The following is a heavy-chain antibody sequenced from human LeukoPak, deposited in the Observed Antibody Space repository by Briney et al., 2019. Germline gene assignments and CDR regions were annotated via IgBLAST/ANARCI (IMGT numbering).Heavy chain of an antibody. Sequence: SETLSLTCTVSGGSISSYYWSWIRQPPGKGLEWIGYIYYSGSTYYNPSLKSRVTISVDTSKNQFSLKLSSVTAADTAVYYCSRVPYSSSWVYPSYFDYWGQGTLVTVSS. CDR1: GGSISSYY. J-gene: IGHJ4*02. D-gene: IGHD6-13*01. CDR3: SRVPYSSSWVYPSYFDY. V-gene: IGHV4-59*04. CDR2: IYYSGST.